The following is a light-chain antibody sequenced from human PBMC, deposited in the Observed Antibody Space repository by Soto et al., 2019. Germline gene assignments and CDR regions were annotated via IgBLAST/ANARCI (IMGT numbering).Light chain of an antibody. V-gene: IGKV3-20*01. CDR2: GAS. Sequence: EIVLTQSPGTLSLSPGERATLSCRASQSVSRSYLAWYQQKPGQAPRLPIYGASSRATGIPDRFSGSGSGTDFTLTISRLEPEDFAVYYCQQYGSSPGTFGQGTKVAIK. J-gene: IGKJ1*01. CDR3: QQYGSSPGT. CDR1: QSVSRSY.